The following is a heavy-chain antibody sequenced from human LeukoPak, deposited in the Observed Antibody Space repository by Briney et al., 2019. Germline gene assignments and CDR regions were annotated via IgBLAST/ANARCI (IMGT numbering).Heavy chain of an antibody. J-gene: IGHJ5*01. D-gene: IGHD1-26*01. CDR2: VYTNERA. Sequence: PSETLSLTCTVSGDSLTNFYWSWIRQPAGKGLEWIGRVYTNERAKYNPSLKSRLTMSVDTSSNQVFLRLTSVSAADTAVYYCARGVGFPARFDSWGQGILVSVPS. V-gene: IGHV4-4*07. CDR3: ARGVGFPARFDS. CDR1: GDSLTNFY.